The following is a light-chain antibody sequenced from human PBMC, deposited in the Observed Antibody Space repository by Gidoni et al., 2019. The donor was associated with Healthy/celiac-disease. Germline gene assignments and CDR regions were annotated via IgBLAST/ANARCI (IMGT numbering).Light chain of an antibody. CDR2: KAS. CDR1: QSISSW. V-gene: IGKV1-5*03. Sequence: DIQMTQSPSTLSASVGDRVTITCRASQSISSWLAWYQQKPGKAPKLLIYKASSLESGVPSRFSGSGSGTEINLTISSLQPDDFATYYCQQYKSYPWTFGQGTKVEIK. CDR3: QQYKSYPWT. J-gene: IGKJ1*01.